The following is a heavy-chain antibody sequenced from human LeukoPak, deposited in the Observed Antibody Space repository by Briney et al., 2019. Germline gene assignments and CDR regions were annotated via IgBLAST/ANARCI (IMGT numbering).Heavy chain of an antibody. D-gene: IGHD5-12*01. CDR3: VRHYPHSDYVFDY. V-gene: IGHV4-39*01. Sequence: SETLSLTCTVSGGPISSSSYYWGWIRQPPGKGLEWIASIYYSGSTYYNPSLKSRVTISVDTSKNQFSLKLSSVTAADTAVYYCVRHYPHSDYVFDYWGQGTLVTVSS. CDR2: IYYSGST. J-gene: IGHJ4*02. CDR1: GGPISSSSYY.